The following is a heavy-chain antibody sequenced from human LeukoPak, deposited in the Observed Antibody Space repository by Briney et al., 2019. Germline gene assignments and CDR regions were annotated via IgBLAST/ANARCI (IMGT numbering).Heavy chain of an antibody. Sequence: KPSETLSLTCTVSGGSISSYYWSWIRQPPGKGLEWIGYIYYSGSTNYNPSLKSRVTISVDTSKNQFSLELSSVTAADTAVYYCARVPSHGQGWFDPWGQGTLVTASS. CDR2: IYYSGST. CDR1: GGSISSYY. J-gene: IGHJ5*02. CDR3: ARVPSHGQGWFDP. V-gene: IGHV4-59*01.